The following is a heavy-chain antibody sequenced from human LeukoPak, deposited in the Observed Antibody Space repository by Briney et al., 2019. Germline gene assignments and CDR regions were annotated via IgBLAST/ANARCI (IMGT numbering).Heavy chain of an antibody. D-gene: IGHD3-22*01. CDR2: ISGSGGST. V-gene: IGHV3-23*01. Sequence: GGSLRLSCAASGFTFSTYAMTWVRQAPGKGLEWVSGISGSGGSTYYADSVKGRFTISRDNSKNTLYLQMNSLRAEDTAVYYCAKDHYYDSSGYPNHYWGQGTLVTVSS. CDR3: AKDHYYDSSGYPNHY. CDR1: GFTFSTYA. J-gene: IGHJ4*02.